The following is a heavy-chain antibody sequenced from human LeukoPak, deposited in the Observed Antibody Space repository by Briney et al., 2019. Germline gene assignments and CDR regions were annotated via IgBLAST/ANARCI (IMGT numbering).Heavy chain of an antibody. Sequence: SGGSLRLSCAASGFTFSSYSMNWVRQAPGKGLEWVSYISSSSTIYYADSVKGRFTISRDNAMNSLYLQMNSLRAEDTAVYYCARLDYGDYGPFDYWGQGTLVTVSS. V-gene: IGHV3-48*01. CDR3: ARLDYGDYGPFDY. CDR1: GFTFSSYS. J-gene: IGHJ4*02. D-gene: IGHD4-17*01. CDR2: ISSSSTI.